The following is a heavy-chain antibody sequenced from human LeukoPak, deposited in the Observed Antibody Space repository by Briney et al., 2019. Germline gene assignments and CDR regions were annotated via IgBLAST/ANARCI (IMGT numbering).Heavy chain of an antibody. J-gene: IGHJ4*02. Sequence: PGRSLRLSCVVSGFTLSYYSMHWVRQAPGKGLEWVAVTLYDEKDEYYADSVKGRSTISRDNSKNTLYLQMNSLRGEDTALYYCVKESPYGTPRFYYFDDWGQGTLVTVSS. CDR2: TLYDEKDE. V-gene: IGHV3-30*04. CDR3: VKESPYGTPRFYYFDD. D-gene: IGHD3-3*01. CDR1: GFTLSYYS.